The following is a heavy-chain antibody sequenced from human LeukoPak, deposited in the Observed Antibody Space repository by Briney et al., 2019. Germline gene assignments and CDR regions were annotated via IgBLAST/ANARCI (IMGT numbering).Heavy chain of an antibody. CDR1: GVSISNYY. D-gene: IGHD6-6*01. J-gene: IGHJ6*02. Sequence: SETLSLTCIVSGVSISNYYWSWIRQPPGKGLEWIDYIYYSATTNHNPSLKSRVTMSVDTSKNQFSLRLNSVTAADTAVYYCARGGSGARLGPTPYYYGVDFWGQGTTVTVSS. CDR3: ARGGSGARLGPTPYYYGVDF. CDR2: IYYSATT. V-gene: IGHV4-59*08.